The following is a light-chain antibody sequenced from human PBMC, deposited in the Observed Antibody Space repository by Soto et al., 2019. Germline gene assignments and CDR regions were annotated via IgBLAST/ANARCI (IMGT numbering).Light chain of an antibody. CDR3: HKGTTWPPIT. V-gene: IGKV3-11*01. CDR1: QSVSSD. Sequence: GESATLSCRASQSVSSDLAWYQQKPGQAPRLIIYDASNRATGIPDRFSGSGSGTDFTLTISSLDAEDFGVYDCHKGTTWPPITSAEGTRLEIK. CDR2: DAS. J-gene: IGKJ5*01.